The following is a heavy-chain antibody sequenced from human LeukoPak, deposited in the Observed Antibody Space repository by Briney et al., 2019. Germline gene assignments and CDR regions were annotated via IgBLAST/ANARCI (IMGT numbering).Heavy chain of an antibody. V-gene: IGHV3-30*04. CDR2: ISHDGGNT. CDR3: ARAIISAWHNFDY. J-gene: IGHJ4*02. CDR1: GFTFSTYP. Sequence: PGGSLRLSCAASGFTFSTYPMHWVRQAPGKGLEWVAIISHDGGNTYYPDSVKGRFTISRDNSKNTLYLQMNSLRVEDTAVYYCARAIISAWHNFDYWGQGTLVTVSS. D-gene: IGHD6-19*01.